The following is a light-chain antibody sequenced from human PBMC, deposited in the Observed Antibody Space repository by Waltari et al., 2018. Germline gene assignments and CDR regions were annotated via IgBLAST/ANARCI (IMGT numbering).Light chain of an antibody. CDR1: QSLANNY. CDR3: QQYGTSPPWT. V-gene: IGKV3-20*01. Sequence: EIVLTQSPGTLSLSPGERATLSCRASQSLANNYLAWSQRKPGQAPRLLIYAASNRASGIPDRFSGSGSGTDFTLTISRLAPEDFAIYYCQQYGTSPPWTFGQGTKVEIK. J-gene: IGKJ1*01. CDR2: AAS.